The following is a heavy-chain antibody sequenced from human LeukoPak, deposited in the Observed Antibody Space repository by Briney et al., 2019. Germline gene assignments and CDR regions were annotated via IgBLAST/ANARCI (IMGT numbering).Heavy chain of an antibody. D-gene: IGHD6-13*01. Sequence: ASVKVSCKTSGYTFTTYGVTWVRQVPRQGLEWMGWISAYNGDTKYAQKFQGRFSMTTDISTSTANMELRSLRSDDTAVYYCARDHSSSCQLLDYWGQGTLVTISS. CDR2: ISAYNGDT. CDR1: GYTFTTYG. V-gene: IGHV1-18*01. J-gene: IGHJ4*02. CDR3: ARDHSSSCQLLDY.